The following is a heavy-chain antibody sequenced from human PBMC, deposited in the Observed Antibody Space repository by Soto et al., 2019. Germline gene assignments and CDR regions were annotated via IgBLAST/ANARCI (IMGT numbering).Heavy chain of an antibody. CDR2: INPNSGGT. V-gene: IGHV1-2*02. CDR3: ARDGQVWLPGPHYFDY. Sequence: QVQLVQSGAEVKKPGASVKVSCKTSGNSFTGYYMHWVRQAPGQGLEWLGWINPNSGGTTYAQKFQGRVTMTRDTSISTGYMELSRLRSDDTAVYYCARDGQVWLPGPHYFDYWGQGTLVTVSS. CDR1: GNSFTGYY. D-gene: IGHD5-18*01. J-gene: IGHJ4*02.